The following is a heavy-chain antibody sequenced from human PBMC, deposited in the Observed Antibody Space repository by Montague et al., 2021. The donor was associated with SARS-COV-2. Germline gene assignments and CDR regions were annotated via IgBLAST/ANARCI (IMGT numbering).Heavy chain of an antibody. CDR2: IKQDGSEK. V-gene: IGHV3-7*01. D-gene: IGHD5-18*01. Sequence: SLRLSCAASGFTFSSYWMSWVRQAPGKGLEWVANIKQDGSEKYYVDSVKGRFSISRDDAKNSLYLQMSSLRAEDTAMYYCTRLGCGYSDGLDYWGQGTLVTVSS. CDR3: TRLGCGYSDGLDY. CDR1: GFTFSSYW. J-gene: IGHJ4*02.